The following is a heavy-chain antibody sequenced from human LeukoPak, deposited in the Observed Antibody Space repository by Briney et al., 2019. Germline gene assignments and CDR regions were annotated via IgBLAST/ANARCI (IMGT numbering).Heavy chain of an antibody. J-gene: IGHJ4*02. V-gene: IGHV4-4*07. Sequence: SETLSLTCTVSGGSISSYYWSWIRQPAGKGLEWIGRIYTSGSTNYNPSLKSRVTISVDTSKKQFSLKLSSVTAAPTAVYYCARYSGSYYDQTREFDYWGQGTLVTVSS. CDR2: IYTSGST. CDR1: GGSISSYY. D-gene: IGHD1-26*01. CDR3: ARYSGSYYDQTREFDY.